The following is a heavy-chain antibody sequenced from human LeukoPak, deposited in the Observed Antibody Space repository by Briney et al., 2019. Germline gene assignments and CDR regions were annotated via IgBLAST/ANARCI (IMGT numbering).Heavy chain of an antibody. CDR3: ARLVTVTTGDYFDY. V-gene: IGHV4-38-2*02. D-gene: IGHD4-17*01. Sequence: PSETLSLTCTVSGYSITSAYYWGWIRQPPGKGLEWIGSFFLKGSTYYNPSLKSRVTISVDTPRNQFSLRLTSLTAADTAVYYCARLVTVTTGDYFDYWGQGNLVTVSS. CDR1: GYSITSAYY. CDR2: FFLKGST. J-gene: IGHJ4*02.